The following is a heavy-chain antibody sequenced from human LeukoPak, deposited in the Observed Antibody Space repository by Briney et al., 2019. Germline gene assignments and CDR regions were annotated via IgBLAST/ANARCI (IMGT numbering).Heavy chain of an antibody. J-gene: IGHJ6*02. D-gene: IGHD2-2*01. CDR3: AREDVVVPSYYYGMDV. V-gene: IGHV1-69*04. Sequence: SVKVSRKASGGTFSSYAISWVRQAPGQGLEWMGRIIPILGIANYAQKFQGRVTITADKSTSTAYMELSSLRSEDTAVYYCAREDVVVPSYYYGMDVWGQGTTVTVSS. CDR2: IIPILGIA. CDR1: GGTFSSYA.